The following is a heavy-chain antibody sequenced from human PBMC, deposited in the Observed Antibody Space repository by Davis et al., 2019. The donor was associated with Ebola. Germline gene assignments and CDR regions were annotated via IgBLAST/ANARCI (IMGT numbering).Heavy chain of an antibody. Sequence: MPSETLSLTCSVSGGSISNSNFYWGWIRQPPGKGLEWIGNMYYSASPYYNPSLKSRLTISMDTSKNQFSLLLRSVSAADTAVYYCARQDCACGSCFGFQGDYWGQGILVTVSS. V-gene: IGHV4-39*01. D-gene: IGHD2-8*02. J-gene: IGHJ4*02. CDR1: GGSISNSNFY. CDR3: ARQDCACGSCFGFQGDY. CDR2: MYYSASP.